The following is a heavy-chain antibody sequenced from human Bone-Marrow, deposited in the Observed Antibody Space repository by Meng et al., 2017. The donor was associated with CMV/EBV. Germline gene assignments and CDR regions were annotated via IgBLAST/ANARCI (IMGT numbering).Heavy chain of an antibody. CDR3: ARASGYYINAFDL. CDR1: GGSVSSGSYY. V-gene: IGHV4-61*01. CDR2: IYYSGST. Sequence: SETLSLTCTVSGGSVSSGSYYWSWIRQPPGKGLEWIAYIYYSGSTNYSPSLKSRVTISVDTSKNLFSLKLSSVTAADTAVYYCARASGYYINAFDLWGQGIMVTVSS. D-gene: IGHD2/OR15-2a*01. J-gene: IGHJ3*01.